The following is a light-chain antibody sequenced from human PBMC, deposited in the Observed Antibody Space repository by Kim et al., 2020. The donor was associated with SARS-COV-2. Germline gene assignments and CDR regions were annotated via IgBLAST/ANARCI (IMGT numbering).Light chain of an antibody. V-gene: IGLV2-14*01. Sequence: PGQSLTLACTGTSRYVGGYISVSCYQQHPGKAPSLIIYEVSKRPPGVSNRFSGSKSGNTASLTISALQAEDEADYYCSSYTSSSTLFVGGTQLTVL. CDR2: EVS. CDR1: SRYVGGYIS. CDR3: SSYTSSSTL. J-gene: IGLJ3*02.